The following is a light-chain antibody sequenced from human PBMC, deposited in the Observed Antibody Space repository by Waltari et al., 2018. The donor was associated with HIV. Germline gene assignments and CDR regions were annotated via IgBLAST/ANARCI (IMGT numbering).Light chain of an antibody. CDR2: AAS. V-gene: IGKV1-39*01. CDR1: QSISSY. J-gene: IGKJ1*01. Sequence: DIQMTQSPSSLSASVGDRVTITCRASQSISSYLNWYQQKPGIAPKLLIYAASSLQSGVPSRLSGSGSGTEFTLTISSLQPEDFAIYYCQQSYSSWTFGQGTKVEIK. CDR3: QQSYSSWT.